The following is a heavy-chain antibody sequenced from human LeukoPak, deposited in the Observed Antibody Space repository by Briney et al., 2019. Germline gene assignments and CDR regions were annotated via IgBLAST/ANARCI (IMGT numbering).Heavy chain of an antibody. Sequence: GGSLRLSCAASGFTFSSYAMSWVRQAPGKGLEWVSTISAGGGSTFYAASVKGRFTVSRDNSKNTLFLQMNTLRAEDTAVYYCATLYGDYNWYFDLWGRGTLVTVSS. CDR3: ATLYGDYNWYFDL. D-gene: IGHD4-17*01. CDR1: GFTFSSYA. CDR2: ISAGGGST. J-gene: IGHJ2*01. V-gene: IGHV3-23*01.